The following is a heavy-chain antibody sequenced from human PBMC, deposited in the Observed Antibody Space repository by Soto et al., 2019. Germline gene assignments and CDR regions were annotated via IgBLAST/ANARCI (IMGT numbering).Heavy chain of an antibody. CDR3: ARQLPVGATSWFDP. D-gene: IGHD1-26*01. CDR1: GGSINSDDSF. V-gene: IGHV4-39*01. J-gene: IGHJ5*02. Sequence: SETLSLTCSVSGGSINSDDSFWGWVRQSPGKGLEWIGRLYYGGSTFYNPSLKSRVTISLDTSKNQFSLRLTSVPAADTAIYYCARQLPVGATSWFDPWGQGTLVTVSS. CDR2: LYYGGST.